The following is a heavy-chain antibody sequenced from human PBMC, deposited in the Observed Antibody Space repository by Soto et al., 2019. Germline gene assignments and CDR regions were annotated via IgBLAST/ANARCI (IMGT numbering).Heavy chain of an antibody. J-gene: IGHJ4*02. D-gene: IGHD3-3*01. CDR2: XXHSGST. V-gene: IGHV4-34*01. CDR1: GGXXXXYX. CDR3: ARGPTVLRFLEWAHGVDYFDY. Sequence: QVXXQXWGAGLXXXXXXLSLTCXXXGGXXXXYXXXXXXXXXXXXXXXXGXXXHSGSTNYNPSLKSRVTISVDTSKNQFSLKLSSVTAADTAVYYCARGPTVLRFLEWAHGVDYFDYWGQGTLVTVSS.